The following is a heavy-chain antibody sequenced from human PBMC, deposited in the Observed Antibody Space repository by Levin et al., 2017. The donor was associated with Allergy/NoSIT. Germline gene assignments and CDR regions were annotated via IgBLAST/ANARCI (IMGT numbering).Heavy chain of an antibody. CDR1: GGSISSYY. V-gene: IGHV4-59*01. CDR2: IYYSGST. D-gene: IGHD6-13*01. Sequence: PGGSLRLSCTVSGGSISSYYWSWIRQPPGKGLEWIGYIYYSGSTNYNPSLKSRVTISVDTSKNQFSLKLSSVTAADTAVYYCARDLAAAAGRWFDPWGQGTLVTVSS. J-gene: IGHJ5*02. CDR3: ARDLAAAAGRWFDP.